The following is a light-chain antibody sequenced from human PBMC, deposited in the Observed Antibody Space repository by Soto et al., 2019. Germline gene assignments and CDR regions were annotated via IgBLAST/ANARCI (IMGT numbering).Light chain of an antibody. CDR2: GAS. CDR3: QQYGSSPLGT. J-gene: IGKJ1*01. Sequence: EIVLTQSPGTLSLSPGERATLSCRASQSVSGSYLAWYQQKPGQAPRLLIYGASSRATGIPDRFSGSGSGTDFTLTISRLEPEDFAVYYCQQYGSSPLGTFGQGTKVEIK. CDR1: QSVSGSY. V-gene: IGKV3-20*01.